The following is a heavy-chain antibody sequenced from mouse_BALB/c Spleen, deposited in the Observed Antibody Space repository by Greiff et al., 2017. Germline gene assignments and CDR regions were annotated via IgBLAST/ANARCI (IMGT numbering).Heavy chain of an antibody. Sequence: VQLQQSGPSLVQPSQTLSLTCSVSGDSITSGYWNWIRKFPGNKLEYMGYISDSGSTYYNPSLISRISITRDTSKNQYYLQLNSVTTEDTATYYCARYYDYDEGGFAYWGQGTPVTVSA. CDR3: ARYYDYDEGGFAY. V-gene: IGHV3-8*02. D-gene: IGHD2-4*01. CDR2: ISDSGST. CDR1: GDSITSGY. J-gene: IGHJ3*01.